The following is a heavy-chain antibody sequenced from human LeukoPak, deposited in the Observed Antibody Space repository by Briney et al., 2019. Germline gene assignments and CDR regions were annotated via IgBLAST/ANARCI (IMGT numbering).Heavy chain of an antibody. CDR1: GFTFSSYE. V-gene: IGHV3-48*03. CDR3: ARGGGYYGSGSLHYYYYGMDV. D-gene: IGHD3-10*01. J-gene: IGHJ6*02. CDR2: ISSSGNTI. Sequence: GGSLRLSCAASGFTFSSYEMNWVRQAPGQGLEWFSYISSSGNTIYYADSVKVRFTISRDNAKNSLYLQMNSLRAEDTAVYYCARGGGYYGSGSLHYYYYGMDVWGQGTTVTVSS.